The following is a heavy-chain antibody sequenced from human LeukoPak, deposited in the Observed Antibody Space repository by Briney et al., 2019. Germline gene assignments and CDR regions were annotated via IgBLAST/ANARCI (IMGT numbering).Heavy chain of an antibody. CDR2: IYSDVSGGST. Sequence: GGSLRLSCVASGFTFSSYWMTWVRQAPGKGLEWVSVIYSDVSGGSTYYADSVKGRFTISRDNSKNTLYLQMNSLRAEDTAVYYCASRLAAAAINWFDPWGQGTLSPSPQ. V-gene: IGHV3-66*01. D-gene: IGHD6-13*01. J-gene: IGHJ5*01. CDR1: GFTFSSYW. CDR3: ASRLAAAAINWFDP.